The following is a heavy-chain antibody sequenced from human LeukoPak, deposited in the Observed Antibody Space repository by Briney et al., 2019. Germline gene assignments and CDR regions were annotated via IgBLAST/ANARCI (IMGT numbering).Heavy chain of an antibody. CDR1: GGSISSSSYY. CDR2: IYYSGST. V-gene: IGHV4-39*01. J-gene: IGHJ5*02. Sequence: PSETLSLTCTVSGGSISSSSYYWGWIRQPPGKGLEWIGSIYYSGSTYYNPSLKSRVTISVDTSKNQFSLKLSSVTAADTAVYYCARSGVMITFGGVIXSWFDPWGQGTLVTVSS. D-gene: IGHD3-16*02. CDR3: ARSGVMITFGGVIXSWFDP.